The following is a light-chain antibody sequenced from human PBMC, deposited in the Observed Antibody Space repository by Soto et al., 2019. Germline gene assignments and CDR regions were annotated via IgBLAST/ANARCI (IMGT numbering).Light chain of an antibody. CDR2: EVT. V-gene: IGLV2-14*01. CDR1: SSDVGAYDY. Sequence: QSALTQPASVSGSPGQSITISCTGTSSDVGAYDYVSWYQQHPGKAPKFMIYEVTNRPSGVSHRFSGSKSGNTASLTISALQAEDEADYYCTSYTSSSTYVFGTGTKVTVL. CDR3: TSYTSSSTYV. J-gene: IGLJ1*01.